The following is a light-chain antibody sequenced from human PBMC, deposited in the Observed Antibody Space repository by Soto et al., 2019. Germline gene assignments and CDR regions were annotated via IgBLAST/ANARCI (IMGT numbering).Light chain of an antibody. CDR2: EVT. CDR1: SGDIGSYNR. J-gene: IGLJ1*01. V-gene: IGLV2-14*01. Sequence: QSVLTQPASVSGSPGQSITISCTGTSGDIGSYNRVSWYQQHPGKAPKLIIYEVTDRPSGVSNRFSGSKSGNTASLTISGLHAEDEAEYYCSSYAGSNNYVFGTGTKLTVL. CDR3: SSYAGSNNYV.